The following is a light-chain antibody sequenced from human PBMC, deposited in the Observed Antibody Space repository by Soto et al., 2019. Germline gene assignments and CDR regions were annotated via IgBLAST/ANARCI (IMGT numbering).Light chain of an antibody. CDR3: QQYNSFSWT. CDR1: QSISSW. V-gene: IGKV1-5*03. J-gene: IGKJ1*01. Sequence: DIQMTQSPSTLSASVGDRVTITCRASQSISSWLAWYQQKPGKAPKLLIYKASSLESGVPSRFSGSGSGTEFTLTISSLQPDDFATYYCQQYNSFSWTFGHGTKVLIK. CDR2: KAS.